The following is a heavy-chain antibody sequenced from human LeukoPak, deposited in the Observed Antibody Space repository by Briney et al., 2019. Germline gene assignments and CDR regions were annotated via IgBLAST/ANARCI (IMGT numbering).Heavy chain of an antibody. D-gene: IGHD3-3*01. Sequence: GALRLSCAASGFTVSSNYMSWVRQAPGKGLEWVSVIYSGGSTYYADSVKGRFTISRDNSKNTLYLQMNSLRAEDTAVYYCARDYDFWSGYPFDYWGQGTLVTVSS. CDR2: IYSGGST. J-gene: IGHJ4*02. CDR3: ARDYDFWSGYPFDY. CDR1: GFTVSSNY. V-gene: IGHV3-66*01.